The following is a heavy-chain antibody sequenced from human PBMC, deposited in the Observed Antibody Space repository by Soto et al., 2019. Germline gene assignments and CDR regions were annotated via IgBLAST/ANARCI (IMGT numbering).Heavy chain of an antibody. CDR1: GYTFTSYA. V-gene: IGHV1-3*01. Sequence: ASLKVSCKASGYTFTSYAMHWVRQAPGQRLEWMGWINAGNGNTKYSQKFQGRGTITRDTSASTAYMELSGLRSEDTAVYHCAKSLYYDSSGCHYYYYYGIDVWGQGTTVTVSS. CDR3: AKSLYYDSSGCHYYYYYGIDV. J-gene: IGHJ6*02. CDR2: INAGNGNT. D-gene: IGHD3-22*01.